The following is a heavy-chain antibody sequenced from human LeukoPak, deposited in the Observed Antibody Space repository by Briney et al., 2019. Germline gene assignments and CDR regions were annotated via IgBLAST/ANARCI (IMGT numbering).Heavy chain of an antibody. J-gene: IGHJ4*02. D-gene: IGHD3-16*01. Sequence: GGSLRLSCAASGFTFRDYAMAWVRQASGPGLELVLAISGGGASTYYADSVKGRFTISRDNSKNTLFLEMSSLRAEDSALYYCAKASSAYRPYFFDSWGQATLVTVSS. CDR2: ISGGGAST. V-gene: IGHV3-23*01. CDR1: GFTFRDYA. CDR3: AKASSAYRPYFFDS.